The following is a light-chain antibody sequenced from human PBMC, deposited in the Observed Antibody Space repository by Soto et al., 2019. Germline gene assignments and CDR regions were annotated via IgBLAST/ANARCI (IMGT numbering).Light chain of an antibody. Sequence: QSALTQPASVSGSPGQSITISCTGTSIDVGGYNYISWYQQHPGKAPKFIIYAVRNRPSGVSNRFSGSRSGNTASLTISGLQAEDEADYYCSSYTSSSTVIFGGGTQLTVL. CDR3: SSYTSSSTVI. J-gene: IGLJ2*01. CDR1: SIDVGGYNY. V-gene: IGLV2-14*01. CDR2: AVR.